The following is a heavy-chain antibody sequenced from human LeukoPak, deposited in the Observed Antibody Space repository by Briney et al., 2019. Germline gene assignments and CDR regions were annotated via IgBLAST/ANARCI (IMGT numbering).Heavy chain of an antibody. J-gene: IGHJ3*02. CDR3: ARGGVSGWSHGAFDI. CDR1: GYTFTSYG. CDR2: ISAYNGNT. V-gene: IGHV1-18*04. Sequence: EASVKVSCTASGYTFTSYGISWVRQAPGQGLEWMGWISAYNGNTNYAQKLQGRVTMTTDTSTSTAYVELRSLRSDDTAVYYCARGGVSGWSHGAFDIWGQGTMVTVSS. D-gene: IGHD6-19*01.